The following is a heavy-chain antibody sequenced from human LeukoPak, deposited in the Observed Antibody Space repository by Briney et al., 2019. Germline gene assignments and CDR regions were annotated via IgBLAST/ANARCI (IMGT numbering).Heavy chain of an antibody. CDR1: GFPLRTYE. CDR3: ARHLLPGTVVPGISVGIDY. D-gene: IGHD2-21*02. V-gene: IGHV3-48*03. J-gene: IGHJ4*02. Sequence: QPGGSLRLSCVASGFPLRTYEKRCVRQAPGKGLDWVSYIDSSSTTIYFADSVKGRFTISRDNAKNSLYLQMNSLRAEDTAVYYCARHLLPGTVVPGISVGIDYCGQGTLVTVSS. CDR2: IDSSSTTI.